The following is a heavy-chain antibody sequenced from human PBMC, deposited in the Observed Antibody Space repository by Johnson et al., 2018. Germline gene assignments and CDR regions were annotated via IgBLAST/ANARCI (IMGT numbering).Heavy chain of an antibody. Sequence: EVQLVETGGGLVKPGRSLRLSCTTSGFTFGDYTMSWFRQAPGKGLEWVGFIRSKAYGGTTEYAASVKGRFTISRDDSKNIAFMQMNSLKTEDTAVYYCTRDSHSRFLGWLSEAEGMDVWGQGTTVTGSS. CDR1: GFTFGDYT. V-gene: IGHV3-49*05. D-gene: IGHD3-3*01. CDR3: TRDSHSRFLGWLSEAEGMDV. CDR2: IRSKAYGGTT. J-gene: IGHJ6*02.